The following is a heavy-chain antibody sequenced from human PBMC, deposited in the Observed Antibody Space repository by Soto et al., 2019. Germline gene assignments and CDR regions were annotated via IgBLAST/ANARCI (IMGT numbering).Heavy chain of an antibody. V-gene: IGHV1-8*01. CDR3: ASRGGPGYSSSWYLGY. Sequence: ASVKISCKASGYTFTSYDINWVRQATGQGLEWMGWMNPNSGNTGYAQKFQGRVTMTRNTSISTAYMELSSLRSEDTAVYYCASRGGPGYSSSWYLGYWGQGTLVTVS. J-gene: IGHJ4*02. D-gene: IGHD6-13*01. CDR2: MNPNSGNT. CDR1: GYTFTSYD.